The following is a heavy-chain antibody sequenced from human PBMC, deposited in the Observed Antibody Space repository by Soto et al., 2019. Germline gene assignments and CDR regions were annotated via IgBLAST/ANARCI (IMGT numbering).Heavy chain of an antibody. CDR3: VKYTITESLGEH. CDR1: GFTFSSYA. V-gene: IGHV3-23*01. D-gene: IGHD3-16*01. J-gene: IGHJ1*01. Sequence: GGSLRLSCAASGFTFSSYAMSWVRQAPGKGLEYIAAISSSNDYNNYADSVKGRFTTSIDKAKNSLELQMSSLRAEDTAVYYCVKYTITESLGEHWGLGTLVTVSS. CDR2: ISSSNDYN.